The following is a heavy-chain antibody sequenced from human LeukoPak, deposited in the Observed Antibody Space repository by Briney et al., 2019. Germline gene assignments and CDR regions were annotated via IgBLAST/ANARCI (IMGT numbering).Heavy chain of an antibody. CDR2: INSDGSDT. Sequence: GGALRLSCAASGLTFSNYWMHWVRQAPGKGLVWVSRINSDGSDTTYADSVKGRFTISRDNAKNTLYLQMNSLRVEDTAVYYCARSSAVTTLSLTYWGLGTLVTVSS. J-gene: IGHJ4*02. V-gene: IGHV3-74*01. CDR3: ARSSAVTTLSLTY. CDR1: GLTFSNYW. D-gene: IGHD4-17*01.